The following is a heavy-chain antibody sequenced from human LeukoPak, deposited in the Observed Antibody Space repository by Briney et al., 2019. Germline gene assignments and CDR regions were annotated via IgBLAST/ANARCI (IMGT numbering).Heavy chain of an antibody. CDR2: ISSSSSHI. V-gene: IGHV3-21*06. CDR1: GFTFSSYE. Sequence: TGGSLRLSCAASGFTFSSYEMNWVRQAPGKGLQWVSSISSSSSHILYADSVKGRFTISRDNANNLLYLQMNSLRVEDTAVYYCATRYCTTTNCYALDYWGQGTLVTVSS. J-gene: IGHJ4*02. CDR3: ATRYCTTTNCYALDY. D-gene: IGHD2-2*01.